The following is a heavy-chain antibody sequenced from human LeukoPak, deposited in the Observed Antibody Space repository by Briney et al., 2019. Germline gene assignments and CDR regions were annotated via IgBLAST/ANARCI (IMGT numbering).Heavy chain of an antibody. CDR2: ISAYNGNT. CDR3: ARDFPSSGSYYFLFAFDI. CDR1: GYTFTSCG. V-gene: IGHV1-18*01. Sequence: ASVKVSCKASGYTFTSCGISWVRQAPGQGLEWMGWISAYNGNTNYAQKLQGRVTMTTDTSTSTAYMELRSLRSDDTAVYYCARDFPSSGSYYFLFAFDIWGQGTMVTVSS. D-gene: IGHD1-26*01. J-gene: IGHJ3*02.